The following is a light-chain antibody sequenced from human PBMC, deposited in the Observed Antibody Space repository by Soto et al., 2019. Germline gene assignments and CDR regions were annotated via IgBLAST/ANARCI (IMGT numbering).Light chain of an antibody. Sequence: QSALTQPPSASGSPGQSVTISCTGTSSDVCGYNYVSWYQQHPGKASKLMIYEVSKPPSGVPDRFSGSKSGNTASLTVSGLQAEDEADYYCSSYVGTNSYVFGTGTKVTVL. CDR1: SSDVCGYNY. CDR2: EVS. V-gene: IGLV2-8*01. J-gene: IGLJ1*01. CDR3: SSYVGTNSYV.